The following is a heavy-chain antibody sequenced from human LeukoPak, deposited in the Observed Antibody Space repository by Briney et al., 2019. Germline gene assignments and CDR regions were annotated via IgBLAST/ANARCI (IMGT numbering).Heavy chain of an antibody. Sequence: GGSLRLSCSASGFTFISYAMSWFRQVPGTGLEWVSAISGSGGSKYYAGSVNGRFTISRDNSKIALYLQMNSLRAEDTAVYYCAKDREGIAAAGAVDYWGQGTLVTVSS. CDR1: GFTFISYA. J-gene: IGHJ4*02. D-gene: IGHD6-13*01. CDR2: ISGSGGSK. CDR3: AKDREGIAAAGAVDY. V-gene: IGHV3-23*01.